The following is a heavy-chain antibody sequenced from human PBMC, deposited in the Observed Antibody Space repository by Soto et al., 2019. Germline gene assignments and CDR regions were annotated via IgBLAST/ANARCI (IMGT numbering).Heavy chain of an antibody. J-gene: IGHJ4*02. CDR1: GFSFRNYA. V-gene: IGHV3-23*01. D-gene: IGHD1-1*01. Sequence: PGGSLRLSCAASGFSFRNYAMTWVRQAPGKGLEWVSGLSGSGTMRYYADSVRGRFIISRDNAKNTLFLQMDNLRVEDSAVYYCAKAAEENENVPIPADNWGPGTPLTVSS. CDR2: LSGSGTMR. CDR3: AKAAEENENVPIPADN.